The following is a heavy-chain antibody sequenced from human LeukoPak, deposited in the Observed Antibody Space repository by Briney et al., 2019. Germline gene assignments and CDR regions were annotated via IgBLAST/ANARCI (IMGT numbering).Heavy chain of an antibody. V-gene: IGHV3-7*03. CDR3: AKSLFTSATGTGRAFHI. D-gene: IGHD1-1*01. CDR1: GFMFSDFW. J-gene: IGHJ3*02. Sequence: QPGGSLRLSCAASGFMFSDFWMSWVRQAPGKGLEWVANIKQDGGEKYYVDSVEGRFTISRDNTKNSLYLQMTGLRAGDTAEYYCAKSLFTSATGTGRAFHIWGQGTMVTVSS. CDR2: IKQDGGEK.